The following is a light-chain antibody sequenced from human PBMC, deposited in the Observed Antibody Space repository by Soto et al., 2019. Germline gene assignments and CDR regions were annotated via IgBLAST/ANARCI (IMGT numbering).Light chain of an antibody. Sequence: QSALTQPASVSGSPGQSITISCTGTSSDVGGYNYVSWYQQHPGKAPKLMIYDVSNRPSGVSNRFSGSKSGNTASLTISGIQAEDEADYYCSSYTSSSGIFGGGTQLTVL. J-gene: IGLJ2*01. CDR1: SSDVGGYNY. CDR3: SSYTSSSGI. V-gene: IGLV2-14*01. CDR2: DVS.